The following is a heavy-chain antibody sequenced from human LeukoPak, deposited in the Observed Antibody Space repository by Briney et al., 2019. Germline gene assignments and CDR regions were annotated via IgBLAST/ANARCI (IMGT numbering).Heavy chain of an antibody. CDR1: GFTFSSYG. J-gene: IGHJ4*02. CDR2: ISYDGSIK. Sequence: GGSLRLSCAASGFTFSSYGMHWVRQAPGKGLEWVAVISYDGSIKYYAESVKGRFTISRDNSKNTLYLQMNSLRADDTAVYFCARVAYCGGDCYNYFDFWGQGTLVTVSS. V-gene: IGHV3-30*03. CDR3: ARVAYCGGDCYNYFDF. D-gene: IGHD2-21*01.